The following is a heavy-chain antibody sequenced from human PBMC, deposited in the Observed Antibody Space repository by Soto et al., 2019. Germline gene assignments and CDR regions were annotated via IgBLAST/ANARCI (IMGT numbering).Heavy chain of an antibody. D-gene: IGHD2-2*01. Sequence: SVRVSCNASGYTCTGYDMHWVRQAPGQGLEWMGWINPNSGGTNYAQKFQGRVTMTRDTSISTAYMELSRLRSDDTAVYYCARGIVVVPAAIHYYYYGMDVWGQGTTVTVS. CDR2: INPNSGGT. CDR1: GYTCTGYD. J-gene: IGHJ6*02. CDR3: ARGIVVVPAAIHYYYYGMDV. V-gene: IGHV1-2*02.